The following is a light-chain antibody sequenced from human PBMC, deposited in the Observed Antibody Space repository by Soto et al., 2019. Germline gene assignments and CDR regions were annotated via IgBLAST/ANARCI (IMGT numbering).Light chain of an antibody. J-gene: IGKJ1*01. Sequence: EIVLTQYPATLSLSPGERATLSCRASQSVSSYLAWYQQKPGQAPRLLIYDASNRATGIPARFSGSGSGTDFTLTISRLEPEDSAVYYCQQHGTTFGQGTKVDIK. CDR3: QQHGTT. CDR2: DAS. CDR1: QSVSSY. V-gene: IGKV3-11*01.